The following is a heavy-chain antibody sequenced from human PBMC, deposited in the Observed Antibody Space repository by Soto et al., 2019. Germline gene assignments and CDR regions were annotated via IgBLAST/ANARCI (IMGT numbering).Heavy chain of an antibody. Sequence: QVQLVQSGAEVKEPGASVKVSCKASGYTFTSYGISWVRQAPGQGLEWMGYIGAYNDNANYAQNFQGRVTMTTDTSTSTAYMELRSLRSDDTAVYYCARDYFSDYVLDYWGQGTLVTVSS. CDR3: ARDYFSDYVLDY. D-gene: IGHD4-4*01. CDR2: IGAYNDNA. V-gene: IGHV1-18*01. CDR1: GYTFTSYG. J-gene: IGHJ4*02.